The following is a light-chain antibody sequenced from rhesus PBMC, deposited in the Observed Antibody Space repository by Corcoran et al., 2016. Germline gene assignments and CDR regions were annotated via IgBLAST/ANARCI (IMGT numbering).Light chain of an antibody. CDR3: QQYNSLFRA. J-gene: IGKJ1*01. Sequence: IHMTQSPSSLAASVGNRVTITRRARQGISSSLNWYQQKPGKAPMLLFCHANRLESGVPSRFSGSGYGTEFKLPISSLPPDDFATWYCQQYNSLFRAFGQGTKVEIK. CDR2: HAN. CDR1: QGISSS. V-gene: IGKV1-32*01.